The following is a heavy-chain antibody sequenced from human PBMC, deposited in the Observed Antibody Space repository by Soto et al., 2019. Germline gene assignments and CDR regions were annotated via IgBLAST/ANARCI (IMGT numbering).Heavy chain of an antibody. CDR2: IYYSGST. J-gene: IGHJ3*02. Sequence: PSETLSLTCTVSGGSISSGGYYWSWIRQHPGKGLEWIGYIYYSGSTYYNPSLKSRVTISVDTSKNQFSLKLSSVTAADTAVYYCARATEREREMYYYDSSGYYTPDAFDIWGQGTMVTVSS. D-gene: IGHD3-22*01. CDR1: GGSISSGGYY. V-gene: IGHV4-31*03. CDR3: ARATEREREMYYYDSSGYYTPDAFDI.